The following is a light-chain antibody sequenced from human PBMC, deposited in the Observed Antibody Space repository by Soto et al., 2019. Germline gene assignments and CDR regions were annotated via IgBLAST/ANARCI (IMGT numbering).Light chain of an antibody. J-gene: IGKJ1*01. CDR3: QQSYSPPWT. V-gene: IGKV1-39*01. Sequence: DIQMTQSPSSLSASVGDRVTITCRASQSITNYLNWYQQKPGKAPNLLIYSVSNLQSGVPSTFSGSGSGTDFTLTISSLQPEDFAIYYCQQSYSPPWTFGQGTKVEIK. CDR1: QSITNY. CDR2: SVS.